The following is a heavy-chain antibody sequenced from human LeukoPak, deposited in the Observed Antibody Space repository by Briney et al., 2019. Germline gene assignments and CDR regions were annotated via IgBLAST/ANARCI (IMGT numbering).Heavy chain of an antibody. J-gene: IGHJ4*02. Sequence: ASVKVSCKASGYIFTSYGISWVRQAPGQGLEWMGWISTYNGNTNYAQKFQGRVTVTTDTSTSTAYMELTSLTSDDTAVYYCARAQTTVISPGAYWGQGTLVTVSS. CDR3: ARAQTTVISPGAY. CDR2: ISTYNGNT. CDR1: GYIFTSYG. V-gene: IGHV1-18*01. D-gene: IGHD4-23*01.